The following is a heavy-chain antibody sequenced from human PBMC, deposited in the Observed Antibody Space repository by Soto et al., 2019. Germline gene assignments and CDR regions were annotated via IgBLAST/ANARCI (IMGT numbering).Heavy chain of an antibody. J-gene: IGHJ6*04. Sequence: GGSLRLSCAASGFRFDDYGMHWVRQVPGKGLEWVSGISYYSGSIGYADSVKGRFTISRDNAKNSLYLQMNSLRAEDTALYYCEKSMGGTGKGLAFGGKGTTVTVS. CDR2: ISYYSGSI. V-gene: IGHV3-9*01. D-gene: IGHD3-10*01. CDR3: EKSMGGTGKGLAF. CDR1: GFRFDDYG.